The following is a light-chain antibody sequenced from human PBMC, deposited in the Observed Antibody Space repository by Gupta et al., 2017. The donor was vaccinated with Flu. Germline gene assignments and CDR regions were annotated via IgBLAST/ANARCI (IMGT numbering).Light chain of an antibody. Sequence: QSALTQPASVSGSPGQSITISCTGTNSDVGAYNLVSWYQQHPGKAPLLMIYEGSQRPSGVSNRFSGFKSDNTASLTISGLQAEDDAHYYCCSYAGKRTWVFGGGTKVTVL. J-gene: IGLJ3*02. V-gene: IGLV2-23*01. CDR1: NSDVGAYNL. CDR2: EGS. CDR3: CSYAGKRTWV.